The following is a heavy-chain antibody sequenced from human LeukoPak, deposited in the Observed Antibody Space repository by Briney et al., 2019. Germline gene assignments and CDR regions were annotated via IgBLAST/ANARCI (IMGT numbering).Heavy chain of an antibody. J-gene: IGHJ4*02. CDR3: TRARGAGPGAHFDY. CDR2: ISYDGSNK. D-gene: IGHD3-10*01. V-gene: IGHV3-30-3*01. CDR1: GFTFSSYA. Sequence: QPGRSLRLSCAASGFTFSSYAMHWVRQAPGKGLEWVAVISYDGSNKYYADSVKGRFTISRDKSKNTLYLQMNSLRAEDTAVYYCTRARGAGPGAHFDYWGQGTLVTVSS.